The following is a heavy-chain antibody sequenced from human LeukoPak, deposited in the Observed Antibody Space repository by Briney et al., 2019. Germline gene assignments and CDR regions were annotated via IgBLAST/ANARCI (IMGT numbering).Heavy chain of an antibody. V-gene: IGHV4-59*01. Sequence: PSETLSLTCTGSGGSISSYYWSWIRQPPGKGLEWIGYIYYSGSTNYNPSLKSRVTISVDTSKNQFSLKLSSVTAADTAVYYCARDPKNYYFWSGPCYYGMDVWGQGTTVTVSS. CDR3: ARDPKNYYFWSGPCYYGMDV. D-gene: IGHD3-3*01. J-gene: IGHJ6*02. CDR2: IYYSGST. CDR1: GGSISSYY.